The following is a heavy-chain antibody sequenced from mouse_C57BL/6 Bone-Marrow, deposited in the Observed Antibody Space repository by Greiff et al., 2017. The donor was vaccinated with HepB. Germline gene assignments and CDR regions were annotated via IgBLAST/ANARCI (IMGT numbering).Heavy chain of an antibody. D-gene: IGHD1-1*01. CDR3: ARVRDYYGSSPYYFDY. CDR2: INPNNGGT. V-gene: IGHV1-18*01. Sequence: EVKLQQSGPELVKPGASVKIPCKASGYTFTDYNMDWVKQSHGKSLEWIGDINPNNGGTIYNQKFKGKATLTVDKSSSTAYMELRSLTSEDTAVYYCARVRDYYGSSPYYFDYWGQGTTLTVSS. CDR1: GYTFTDYN. J-gene: IGHJ2*01.